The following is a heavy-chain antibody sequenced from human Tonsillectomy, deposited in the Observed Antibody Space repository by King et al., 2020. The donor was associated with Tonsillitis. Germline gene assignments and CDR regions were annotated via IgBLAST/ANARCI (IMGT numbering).Heavy chain of an antibody. CDR2: ISWNSGSI. Sequence: EVQLVESGGGLVQPGRSLRLSCAASGFTFDDYAMHWVRQAPGKGLEWVSGISWNSGSIGYADSVKGRFTISRDNAKNSLYLQMNSLRAEDTALYYCAKDREIDYGGNSKHPDWYFDLWGRGTLVTVSS. CDR3: AKDREIDYGGNSKHPDWYFDL. J-gene: IGHJ2*01. D-gene: IGHD4-23*01. V-gene: IGHV3-9*01. CDR1: GFTFDDYA.